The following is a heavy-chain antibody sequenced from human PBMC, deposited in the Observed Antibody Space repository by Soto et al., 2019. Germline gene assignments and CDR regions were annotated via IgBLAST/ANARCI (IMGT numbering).Heavy chain of an antibody. CDR3: ARGPSGDKVDY. CDR1: GGSISNAFYY. V-gene: IGHV4-30-4*01. J-gene: IGHJ4*02. Sequence: QVQLQESGPGLVEPSQTLSLTCTVSGGSISNAFYYWRWIRQPPGKGLEWIGHIYNSGSTYSNPSRKSRVTISIDTSKNQFSLKLNSVTAADTAVYYCARGPSGDKVDYWGQGTLVTVSS. CDR2: IYNSGST. D-gene: IGHD1-26*01.